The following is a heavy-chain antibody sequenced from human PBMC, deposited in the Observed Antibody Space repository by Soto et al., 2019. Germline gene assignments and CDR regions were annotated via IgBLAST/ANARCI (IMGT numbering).Heavy chain of an antibody. CDR3: ARGLLSYGSGSYYLDY. J-gene: IGHJ4*02. CDR2: IYHSGST. CDR1: GGSISSGGYS. D-gene: IGHD3-10*01. Sequence: SETLSLTCAVSGGSISSGGYSWSWIRQPPGKGLEWIGYIYHSGSTYYNPSLKSRVTISVDRSKNQFSLKLSSVTAADTAVYYCARGLLSYGSGSYYLDYWGQGTLVTVSS. V-gene: IGHV4-30-2*01.